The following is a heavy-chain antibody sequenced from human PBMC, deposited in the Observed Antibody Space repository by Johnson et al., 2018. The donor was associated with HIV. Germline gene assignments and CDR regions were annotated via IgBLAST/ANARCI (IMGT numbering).Heavy chain of an antibody. Sequence: QVQLVESGGGLVQPGRSLRLSCAASGFAFSSYTMHWVRQVPGKGLVWVAVITYTGSSIIYAGSVKGRFTVSRDNSEKIVYLQMNSLKFEDTAVYYCATTYALWVGELYVLGDGLDIWG. CDR2: ITYTGSSI. CDR3: ATTYALWVGELYVLGDGLDI. J-gene: IGHJ3*02. D-gene: IGHD3-16*01. V-gene: IGHV3-30-3*01. CDR1: GFAFSSYT.